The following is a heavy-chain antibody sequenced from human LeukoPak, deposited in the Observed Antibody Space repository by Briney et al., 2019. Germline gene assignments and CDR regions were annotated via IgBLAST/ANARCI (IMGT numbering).Heavy chain of an antibody. CDR1: GGSFSGYY. D-gene: IGHD3-10*01. V-gene: IGHV4-34*01. Sequence: PSETLSLTCAVYGGSFSGYYWSWIRQPPGKGLEWIGEINHSGSTNYNPSLKSRVTISVDTSKNQFSLKLSSVTAADTAVYYCARGPDSGSYYAWFDPWGQGTLVTVSS. CDR2: INHSGST. J-gene: IGHJ5*02. CDR3: ARGPDSGSYYAWFDP.